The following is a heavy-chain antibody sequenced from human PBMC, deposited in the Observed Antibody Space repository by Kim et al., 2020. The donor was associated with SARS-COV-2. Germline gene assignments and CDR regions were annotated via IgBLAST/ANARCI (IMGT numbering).Heavy chain of an antibody. CDR1: GGSISRYSFY. Sequence: SETLSLTCTVSGGSISRYSFYWAWIRQPPGKGLEWIVSFYSSGTAYYNPSLKSRLTKSVDASKNQFSLNLSSVTAADTAFYYCAALSFDLGSTPKWGQG. V-gene: IGHV4-39*01. CDR2: FYSSGTA. J-gene: IGHJ4*02. D-gene: IGHD3-10*01. CDR3: AALSFDLGSTPK.